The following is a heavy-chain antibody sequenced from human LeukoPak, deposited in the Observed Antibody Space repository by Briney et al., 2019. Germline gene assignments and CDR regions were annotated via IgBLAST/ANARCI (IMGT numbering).Heavy chain of an antibody. J-gene: IGHJ4*02. V-gene: IGHV3-23*01. CDR2: IFPSGGEI. CDR1: GFTFSTFA. CDR3: AKVAKYYYGSETYYFFEH. D-gene: IGHD3-10*01. Sequence: GGSLRLSCEASGFTFSTFAMIWVRRPPGKGLEWVSSIFPSGGEIHYADSMRGRFTISRDNSKSTLSLQMNSLRVEDTAVYYCAKVAKYYYGSETYYFFEHWGQGTPVTASS.